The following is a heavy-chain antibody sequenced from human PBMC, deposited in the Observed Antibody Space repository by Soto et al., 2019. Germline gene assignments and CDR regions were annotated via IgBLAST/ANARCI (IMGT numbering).Heavy chain of an antibody. D-gene: IGHD3-9*01. CDR3: ASGGIRYFDWLLIDY. CDR1: GFTFSSYG. CDR2: IWYDGSNK. Sequence: QVQLVESGGGVVQPGRSLRLSCAASGFTFSSYGMHWVRQAPGKGLEWVAVIWYDGSNKYYADSVKGRFTISRDNSKNTLYMQMNSLRAEDTAVYYCASGGIRYFDWLLIDYWGQGPLVTVSS. J-gene: IGHJ4*02. V-gene: IGHV3-33*01.